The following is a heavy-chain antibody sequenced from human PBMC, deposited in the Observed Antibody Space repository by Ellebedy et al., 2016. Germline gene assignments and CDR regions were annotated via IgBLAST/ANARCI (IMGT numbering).Heavy chain of an antibody. CDR1: GFTFSRYS. J-gene: IGHJ4*02. CDR3: ARAHSITMTVVVLDY. V-gene: IGHV3-48*02. Sequence: GGSLRLXCAASGFTFSRYSMNWVRQAPGKGLEWVSYISSSSSTIYHAASVRGRFTISRDNAKNSLFLQMNSLRDEDTAVYYCARAHSITMTVVVLDYWGQGTLVTVSS. CDR2: ISSSSSTI. D-gene: IGHD3-22*01.